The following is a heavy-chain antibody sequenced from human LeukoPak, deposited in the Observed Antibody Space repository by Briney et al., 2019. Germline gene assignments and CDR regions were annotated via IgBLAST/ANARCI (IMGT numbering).Heavy chain of an antibody. CDR3: AREMGWNYGDY. Sequence: GGSLRLSCAASGFTFSSYWMTWVRQAPGKGLEWVDNIKKVGCEKYYVESVRGRFTISRDNAKNSLYLQMNSLRAEDTAVYYCAREMGWNYGDYWGQGTLVTVSS. CDR2: IKKVGCEK. CDR1: GFTFSSYW. J-gene: IGHJ4*02. D-gene: IGHD1-7*01. V-gene: IGHV3-7*05.